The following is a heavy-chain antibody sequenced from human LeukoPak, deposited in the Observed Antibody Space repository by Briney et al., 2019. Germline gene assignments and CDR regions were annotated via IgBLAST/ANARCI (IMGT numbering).Heavy chain of an antibody. Sequence: ASVRVSCKTPGYTIHLYYKHWVPQAPGQGLEWLGIINPSGGSTTYAQKFQGRVTMTRDASTKTVYMDLSSLISEDTAVYLCARVPSYYYDTSGYYDYWGQGTLVTVSS. CDR3: ARVPSYYYDTSGYYDY. J-gene: IGHJ4*02. CDR2: INPSGGST. V-gene: IGHV1-46*02. D-gene: IGHD3-22*01. CDR1: GYTIHLYY.